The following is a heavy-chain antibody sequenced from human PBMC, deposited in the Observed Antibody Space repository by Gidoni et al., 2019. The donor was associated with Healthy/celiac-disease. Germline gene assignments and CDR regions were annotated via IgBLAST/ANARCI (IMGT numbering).Heavy chain of an antibody. Sequence: EVQLVESGGGLVKPGGSLRLSCAASGFTFSNAWMSWVRQAPGKGLEWVGRIKSKTDGGTTDYAAPVKGRFTISRDDSKNTLYLQMNSLKTEDTAVYYCTTAVVGYEGDFDYWGQGTLVTVSS. CDR2: IKSKTDGGTT. D-gene: IGHD2-15*01. V-gene: IGHV3-15*01. CDR1: GFTFSNAW. CDR3: TTAVVGYEGDFDY. J-gene: IGHJ4*02.